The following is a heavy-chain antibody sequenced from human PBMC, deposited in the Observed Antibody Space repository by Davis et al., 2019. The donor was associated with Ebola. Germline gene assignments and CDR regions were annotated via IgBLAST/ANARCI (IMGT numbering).Heavy chain of an antibody. V-gene: IGHV5-10-1*01. Sequence: KVSCKGSGYSLSRSWIGWVRQMPGKGLEWMGRIDPSDSYTNYSPSFQGHVTISADKSISTAYLQWSSLKASDTAMYYCARHRGWFDPWGQGTLVTVSS. J-gene: IGHJ5*02. CDR2: IDPSDSYT. CDR1: GYSLSRSW. CDR3: ARHRGWFDP.